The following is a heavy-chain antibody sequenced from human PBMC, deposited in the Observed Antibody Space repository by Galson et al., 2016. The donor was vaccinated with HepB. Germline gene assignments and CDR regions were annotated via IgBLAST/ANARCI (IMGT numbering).Heavy chain of an antibody. V-gene: IGHV4-30-2*01. CDR2: LFHSGST. Sequence: TLSLTCAVSGDSINSGGYSWSWIRQPPGKGLEWIGYLFHSGSTHYNPSLERRVTISVDRSKNQFSLNLTSVTAADTAVYYCARGDYGGYGEGAFDIWCQGTMVTVSP. CDR3: ARGDYGGYGEGAFDI. D-gene: IGHD4-17*01. CDR1: GDSINSGGYS. J-gene: IGHJ3*02.